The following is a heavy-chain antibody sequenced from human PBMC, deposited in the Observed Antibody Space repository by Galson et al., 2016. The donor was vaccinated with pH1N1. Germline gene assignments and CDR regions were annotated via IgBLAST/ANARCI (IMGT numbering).Heavy chain of an antibody. D-gene: IGHD3-10*01. Sequence: SVKVSCKASGYSFTRHYIHWARQAPGHGLGWMGWLNPNSGGTKYAQDFQDKIILTRDTSIDTAYMELSGLTSDDTALYFCSTGSGNSWFDPWGQGTLVTVSS. CDR3: STGSGNSWFDP. V-gene: IGHV1-2*02. J-gene: IGHJ5*02. CDR1: GYSFTRHY. CDR2: LNPNSGGT.